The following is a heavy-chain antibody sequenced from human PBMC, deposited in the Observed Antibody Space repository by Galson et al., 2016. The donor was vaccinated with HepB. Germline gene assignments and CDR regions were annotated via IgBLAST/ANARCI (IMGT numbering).Heavy chain of an antibody. D-gene: IGHD2-21*02. CDR3: ARVGGVFYPSFDH. CDR2: SNSDGTSA. CDR1: GFTLSSSW. Sequence: SLRLSCAASGFTLSSSWMHWVRQAPGKGLMWVSRSNSDGTSATYADSVRGRFTVSRDNAKNTLFLEMNNLRAEDTAVYYCARVGGVFYPSFDHWGQGTLVTVSS. J-gene: IGHJ4*02. V-gene: IGHV3-74*01.